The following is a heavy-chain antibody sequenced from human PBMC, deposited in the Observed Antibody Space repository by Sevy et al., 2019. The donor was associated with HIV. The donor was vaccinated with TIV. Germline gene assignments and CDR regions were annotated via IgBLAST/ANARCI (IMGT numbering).Heavy chain of an antibody. CDR1: GFTFSSHA. Sequence: GGSLRLSCAASGFTFSSHAMHWVRQAPGKGLDWVAVISSDGNSQYSADSVKGRFTISRDNAKNSLYLQMNSLRAEDTAVYYCARDGARITMVQGVLAYYHGMDVWGQGTTVTVSS. J-gene: IGHJ6*02. CDR3: ARDGARITMVQGVLAYYHGMDV. CDR2: ISSDGNSQ. V-gene: IGHV3-30*04. D-gene: IGHD3-10*01.